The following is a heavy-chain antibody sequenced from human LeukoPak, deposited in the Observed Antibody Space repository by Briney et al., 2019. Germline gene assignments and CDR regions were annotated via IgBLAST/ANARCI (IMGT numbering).Heavy chain of an antibody. J-gene: IGHJ4*02. CDR1: GFSFSHYG. Sequence: SGGSLRLSCEASGFSFSHYGMHWVRQAPGKGLEWVAVVSSDGNTKYYADSVKGRFTISRDIAKNSLYLQMNSLSDDDTAVYYCARNYHGDYFFDLWGQGTLVTVSS. CDR2: VSSDGNTK. V-gene: IGHV3-30*03. CDR3: ARNYHGDYFFDL. D-gene: IGHD4-17*01.